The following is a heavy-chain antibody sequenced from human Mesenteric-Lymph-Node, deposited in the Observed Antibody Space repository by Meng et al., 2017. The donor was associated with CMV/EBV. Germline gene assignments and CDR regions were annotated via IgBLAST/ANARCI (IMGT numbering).Heavy chain of an antibody. CDR1: FTFSSYS. D-gene: IGHD3-3*01. V-gene: IGHV3-21*01. J-gene: IGHJ4*02. CDR3: ARGLNDFWSGYYNYFDY. Sequence: FTFSSYSMNWVSQAPGKGLEWVSSISSSSSYIYYADSVKGRFTISRDNAKNSLYLQMNSLRAEDTAVYYCARGLNDFWSGYYNYFDYWGQGTLVTVSS. CDR2: ISSSSSYI.